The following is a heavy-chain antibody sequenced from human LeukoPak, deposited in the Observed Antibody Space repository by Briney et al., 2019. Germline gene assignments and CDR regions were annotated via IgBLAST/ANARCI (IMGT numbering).Heavy chain of an antibody. CDR2: ITSSGSTI. V-gene: IGHV3-48*03. D-gene: IGHD1-1*01. CDR3: ASGGTLFDY. Sequence: LEWFSYITSSGSTIYYADSVKGRFTISRDNAKNSLYLQMSSLRAEDTAVYYCASGGTLFDYWGQGTLVTVSS. J-gene: IGHJ4*02.